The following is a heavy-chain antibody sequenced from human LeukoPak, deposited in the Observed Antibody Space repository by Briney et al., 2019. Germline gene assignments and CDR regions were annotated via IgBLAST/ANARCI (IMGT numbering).Heavy chain of an antibody. Sequence: LAGGSLRLSCVASGFTFNIYSMSWVRQAPGEGLEWVSSITSSGDATFYADSVKDHFTISRDNSRSTLYLQMSRLRVEDTAVYYCAKDRPNYHESNGHYYRLNGDSWGQGTLVTVSS. CDR3: AKDRPNYHESNGHYYRLNGDS. CDR1: GFTFNIYS. D-gene: IGHD3-22*01. CDR2: ITSSGDAT. V-gene: IGHV3-23*01. J-gene: IGHJ5*01.